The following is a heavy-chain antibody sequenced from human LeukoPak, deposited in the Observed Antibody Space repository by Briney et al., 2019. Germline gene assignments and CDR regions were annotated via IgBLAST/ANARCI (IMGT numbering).Heavy chain of an antibody. CDR1: GFTFSSYS. D-gene: IGHD3-16*01. J-gene: IGHJ5*02. CDR2: ISSSSSTI. CDR3: ARDLVMGLRLGESPKWFDP. Sequence: PGGSLRLSCAASGFTFSSYSMNWVRQAPGKGLEWVSYISSSSSTIYYADSVKGRFTISRDNAKNSLYLQMNSLRDEDAAVYYCARDLVMGLRLGESPKWFDPWGQGTLVTVSS. V-gene: IGHV3-48*02.